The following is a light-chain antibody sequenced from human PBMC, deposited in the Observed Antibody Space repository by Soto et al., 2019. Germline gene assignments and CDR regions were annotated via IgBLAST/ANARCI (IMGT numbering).Light chain of an antibody. CDR3: GTWDSSLSAAYV. V-gene: IGLV1-51*01. CDR2: DNN. J-gene: IGLJ1*01. Sequence: VLTQPPSVSAAPGQKVTISCSGSSSNIGNNYVSWYQQLPGTAPKLLIYDNNKRPSGIPDRFSGSKSGTSATLGITGLQTGDEADYYCGTWDSSLSAAYVFGTGTKVTVL. CDR1: SSNIGNNY.